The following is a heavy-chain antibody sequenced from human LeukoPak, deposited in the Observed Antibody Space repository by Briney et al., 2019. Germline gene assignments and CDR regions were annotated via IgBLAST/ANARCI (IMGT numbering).Heavy chain of an antibody. CDR1: GFSLSTSGVG. D-gene: IGHD3-3*01. V-gene: IGHV2-5*01. Sequence: KESGPTLVKPTQTLTLTCTFSGFSLSTSGVGVGWIRQPPGKALDWLALIYWSDDNRYSPSLKSRVTITKDTSKNQVVLTMTNMDPVDTATYYCAHIYSNYDFWSGYQGNAFDIWGQGTMVTVSS. J-gene: IGHJ3*02. CDR3: AHIYSNYDFWSGYQGNAFDI. CDR2: IYWSDDN.